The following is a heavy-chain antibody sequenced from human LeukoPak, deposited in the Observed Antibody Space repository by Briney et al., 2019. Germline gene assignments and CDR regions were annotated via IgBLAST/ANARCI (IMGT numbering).Heavy chain of an antibody. J-gene: IGHJ4*02. CDR1: GFTFSSYD. Sequence: GGSLRLSCAASGFTFSSYDMSWVRQAPGKGLEWVSAIYAGGAGTFYADSVKGRFTISRVNSKNTLYLQMNSLRAEDTAVYYCAKWRVKDHSNFNVRYYFDYWGQGTLVTVSS. V-gene: IGHV3-23*01. CDR3: AKWRVKDHSNFNVRYYFDY. CDR2: IYAGGAGT. D-gene: IGHD4-11*01.